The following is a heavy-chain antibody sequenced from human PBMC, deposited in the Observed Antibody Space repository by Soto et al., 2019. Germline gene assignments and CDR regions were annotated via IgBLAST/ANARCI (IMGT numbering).Heavy chain of an antibody. Sequence: QLQLQESGSGLVKPSQTLSLTCAVSGGSISSGGYSWSWIRQPPGKGLYCIGDIYHSGSTYYNPSLKSRVTISVDRSKNQFSLKLSSVTAAATAVYSCARTSSPWGQGTLVPVSS. CDR3: ARTSSP. V-gene: IGHV4-30-2*01. CDR1: GGSISSGGYS. J-gene: IGHJ5*02. CDR2: IYHSGST.